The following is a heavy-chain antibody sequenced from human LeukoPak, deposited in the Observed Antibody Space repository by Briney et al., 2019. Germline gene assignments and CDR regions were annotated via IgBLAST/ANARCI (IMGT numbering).Heavy chain of an antibody. D-gene: IGHD3-9*01. CDR2: MNPNSGNT. J-gene: IGHJ6*02. Sequence: ASVKVSCKASGYTFIGYDINWVRQATGQGLEWMGWMNPNSGNTGYAQKFQGRVTMTRNTSISTAYMELSSLRSEDTAVYYCASGPLRYFDWLPTNGMDVWGQGTTVTVSS. V-gene: IGHV1-8*01. CDR1: GYTFIGYD. CDR3: ASGPLRYFDWLPTNGMDV.